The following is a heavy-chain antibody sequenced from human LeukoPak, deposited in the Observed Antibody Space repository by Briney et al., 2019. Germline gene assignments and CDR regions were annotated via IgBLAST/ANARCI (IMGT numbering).Heavy chain of an antibody. V-gene: IGHV4-38-2*02. J-gene: IGHJ4*02. D-gene: IGHD6-19*01. CDR1: GGSISSYY. CDR2: IYHSGST. CDR3: ARGAVAGTATDY. Sequence: SETLSLTCTVSGGSISSYYWSWIRQPPGKGLEWIGSIYHSGSTYYNPSLKSRVTISVDTSKNQFSLKLSSVTAADTAVYYCARGAVAGTATDYWGQGTLVTVSS.